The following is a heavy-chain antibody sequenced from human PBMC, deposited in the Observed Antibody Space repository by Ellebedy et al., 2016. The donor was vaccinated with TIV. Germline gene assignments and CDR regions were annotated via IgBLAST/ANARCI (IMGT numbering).Heavy chain of an antibody. Sequence: GESLKISCAASGFTVSSSYMTWVRQAPGKGLEWVSVVYSGGNTYYADSVKGRFTTSRHNSKNMLYLQMNSLRAEDTAVYYCARKYYYGSGRSSYMDVWGKGTTVTVSS. CDR3: ARKYYYGSGRSSYMDV. V-gene: IGHV3-53*04. D-gene: IGHD3-10*01. CDR2: VYSGGNT. J-gene: IGHJ6*03. CDR1: GFTVSSSY.